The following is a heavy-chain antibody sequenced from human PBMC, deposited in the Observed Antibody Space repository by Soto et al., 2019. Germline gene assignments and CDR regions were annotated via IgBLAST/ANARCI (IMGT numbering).Heavy chain of an antibody. CDR2: IHYSGST. CDR1: GASVNFGTYY. CDR3: TRGGDPYKTGH. V-gene: IGHV4-61*01. J-gene: IGHJ4*02. D-gene: IGHD2-21*01. Sequence: SETLSLTCTVLGASVNFGTYYWIWIRQPPGKGLEWIGFIHYSGSTNYNPSLKGRVTMSVDTSKNQFSLKLTSVNTADTAIYYCTRGGDPYKTGHWGQGTLVTVS.